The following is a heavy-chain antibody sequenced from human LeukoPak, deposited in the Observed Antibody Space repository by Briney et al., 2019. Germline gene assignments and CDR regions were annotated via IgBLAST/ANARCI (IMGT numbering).Heavy chain of an antibody. J-gene: IGHJ4*02. CDR2: ISGSGGGA. CDR3: AKEGLLIT. CDR1: GFTFSTYD. Sequence: GGSLRLSCVASGFTFSTYDMSWVRQAPGKGLEWVSTISGSGGGAYYADSVRGRFTSSRDNSKNTLYLQLNSLRAEDTAKYYCAKEGLLITWGQGILVTVSS. V-gene: IGHV3-23*01. D-gene: IGHD3-16*01.